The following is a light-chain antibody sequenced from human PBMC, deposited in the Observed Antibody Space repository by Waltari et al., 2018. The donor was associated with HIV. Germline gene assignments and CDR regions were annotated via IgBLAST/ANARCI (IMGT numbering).Light chain of an antibody. CDR2: SNN. V-gene: IGLV1-47*01. CDR1: GSNVGVNF. CDR3: AAWDDSVSGWA. J-gene: IGLJ2*01. Sequence: QSVLTQAPSASGTPGQRVTLSCSGTGSNVGVNFVSWYQQLPGMAPKLLIYSNNGFPSRVPDRFSGSKSGTSASLAISGLRSEDEAVYFCAAWDDSVSGWAFGEGTKVTVL.